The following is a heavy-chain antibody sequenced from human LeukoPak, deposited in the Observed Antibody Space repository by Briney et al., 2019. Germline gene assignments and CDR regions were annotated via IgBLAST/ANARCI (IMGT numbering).Heavy chain of an antibody. CDR3: AREGCSSTSCYAGAGDI. D-gene: IGHD2-2*01. CDR2: IYTSEST. Sequence: SETLSLTCSVSGGSISSSNYYWSWIRQPAGKGLEWIGRIYTSESTNYNPSLKSRVTISVDTSKNQFSLKLSSVTAADTAVYYCAREGCSSTSCYAGAGDIWGQGTMVTVSS. CDR1: GGSISSSNYY. J-gene: IGHJ3*02. V-gene: IGHV4-61*02.